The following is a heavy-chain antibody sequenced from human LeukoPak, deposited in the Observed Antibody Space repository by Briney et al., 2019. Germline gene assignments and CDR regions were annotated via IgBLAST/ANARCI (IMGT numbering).Heavy chain of an antibody. CDR1: GFTFSSYG. J-gene: IGHJ4*02. CDR2: ISYDGSNK. CDR3: AKGAQSIAARRNFDY. V-gene: IGHV3-30*18. Sequence: GGSLRLSCAASGFTFSSYGMHWVRQAPGKGLEWVAVISYDGSNKYYADSVKGRFIVSRDNSKNTLYLQMNSLRAEDTAVYYCAKGAQSIAARRNFDYWGQGTLVTVSS. D-gene: IGHD6-6*01.